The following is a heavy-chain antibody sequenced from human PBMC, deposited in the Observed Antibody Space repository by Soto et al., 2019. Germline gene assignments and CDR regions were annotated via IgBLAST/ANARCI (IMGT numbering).Heavy chain of an antibody. CDR2: ISYDGSNK. V-gene: IGHV3-30*18. Sequence: GGSLRLSCAASVFTFSSYCMHWVRQAPGKGLEWVAVISYDGSNKYYADSVKGRFTISRDNSKKTLYLQMNSLRAEDTAVYYCAKDSGGANAFDYWGQGNLVTVSS. J-gene: IGHJ4*02. D-gene: IGHD1-26*01. CDR1: VFTFSSYC. CDR3: AKDSGGANAFDY.